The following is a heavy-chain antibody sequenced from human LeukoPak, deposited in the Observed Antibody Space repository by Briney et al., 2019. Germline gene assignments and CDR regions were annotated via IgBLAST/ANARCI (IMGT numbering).Heavy chain of an antibody. CDR2: ISYDGGNK. CDR1: GLTFSSFA. V-gene: IGHV3-30*04. J-gene: IGHJ4*02. D-gene: IGHD3-16*02. CDR3: AREEADYVWGSYRYILDY. Sequence: GRSLRLSCAASGLTFSSFAMHWVRHAPGKGLEWVAVISYDGGNKYYADSVKGRFTISRDNSKNTLYLQMNSLRAEDTAVYYCAREEADYVWGSYRYILDYWGQGTLVTVSS.